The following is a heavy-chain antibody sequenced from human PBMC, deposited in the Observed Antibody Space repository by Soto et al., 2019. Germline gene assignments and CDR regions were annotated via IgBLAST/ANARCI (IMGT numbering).Heavy chain of an antibody. J-gene: IGHJ4*02. CDR3: VRVRDGDF. CDR2: INHSGST. Sequence: SETLSLTCAVYGGSFSGYYWSWIRQPPGKGLEWIGEINHSGSTNYNPSLKSRVTISVDTSKNQFSLKLSSVTAADTAVYYCVRVRDGDFWGQGTLVTVSS. CDR1: GGSFSGYY. V-gene: IGHV4-34*01.